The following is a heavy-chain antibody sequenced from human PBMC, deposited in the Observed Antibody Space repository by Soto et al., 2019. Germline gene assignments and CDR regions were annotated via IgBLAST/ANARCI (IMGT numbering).Heavy chain of an antibody. CDR1: GGSISSYY. D-gene: IGHD2-15*01. CDR3: ARGGVVKLDY. J-gene: IGHJ4*02. Sequence: QVQLQESGPGLVKPSETLSLTCTVSGGSISSYYWSWIRQPPGKGLEWIGYIFYSGSTNYNPSLKRRVTISVDTSKNQFSLELSSVTAADTAVYYCARGGVVKLDYWGQGTLVTVSS. V-gene: IGHV4-59*01. CDR2: IFYSGST.